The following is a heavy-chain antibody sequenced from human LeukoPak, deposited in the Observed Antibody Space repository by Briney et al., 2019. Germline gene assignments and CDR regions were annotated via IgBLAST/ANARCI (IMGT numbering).Heavy chain of an antibody. CDR1: GYSISSGYD. J-gene: IGHJ4*02. CDR3: AREVVVVVAARGAFDY. D-gene: IGHD2-15*01. V-gene: IGHV4-38-2*02. CDR2: NYHSGST. Sequence: SETLSLTCAVSGYSISSGYDWGSTRQPPGKGRAWIGSNYHSGSTYYIPSLKSRVTISVDTSKNQFSLKLSSATAADTAVYYCAREVVVVVAARGAFDYWGQGTLVTVSS.